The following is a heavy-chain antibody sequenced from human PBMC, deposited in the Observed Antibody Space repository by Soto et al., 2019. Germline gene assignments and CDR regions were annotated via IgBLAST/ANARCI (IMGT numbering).Heavy chain of an antibody. Sequence: EASVKVSCKASGYTFTSYGISWVRQAPGQGLEWMGWISAYNGNTNYAQKLQGRVTMTTDTSTSTAYMELRSLRSDDTAVYYCARDFVVPAAMSWFDPWGQGTLVTVSS. CDR2: ISAYNGNT. CDR1: GYTFTSYG. CDR3: ARDFVVPAAMSWFDP. J-gene: IGHJ5*02. D-gene: IGHD2-2*01. V-gene: IGHV1-18*01.